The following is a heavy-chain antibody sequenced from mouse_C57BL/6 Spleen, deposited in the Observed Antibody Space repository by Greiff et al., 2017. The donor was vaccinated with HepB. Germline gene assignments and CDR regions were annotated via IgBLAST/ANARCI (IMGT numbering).Heavy chain of an antibody. CDR1: GYTFTDYY. D-gene: IGHD2-2*01. Sequence: EVKLQQSGPELVKPGASVKISCKASGYTFTDYYMNWVKQSHGKSLEWIGDINPNNGGTSYNQKFKGKATLTVDKSSSTAYMELRSLTSEDSAVYYCARDGYDLDYWGQGTTLTVSS. J-gene: IGHJ2*01. CDR2: INPNNGGT. CDR3: ARDGYDLDY. V-gene: IGHV1-26*01.